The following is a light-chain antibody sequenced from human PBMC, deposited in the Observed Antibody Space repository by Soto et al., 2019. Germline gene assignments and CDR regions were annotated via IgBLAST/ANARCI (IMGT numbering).Light chain of an antibody. CDR1: QSVSGW. V-gene: IGKV1-39*01. CDR2: GAS. Sequence: DIQMIQSPSPLSSSVADTGTVTSRASQSVSGWLAWYQNKPGKDPKLLIYGASSLQSGVPSRFSGSGSGTDFTLTISSLQPEDFATYYCQQSYSTPRTFGRGTKV. J-gene: IGKJ1*01. CDR3: QQSYSTPRT.